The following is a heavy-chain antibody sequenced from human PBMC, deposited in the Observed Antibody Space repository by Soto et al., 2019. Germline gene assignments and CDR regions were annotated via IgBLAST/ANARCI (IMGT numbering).Heavy chain of an antibody. Sequence: GGSLRLSCATSGFTFSNYAMTWVRQAPGKGLEWVSALTGSGTTTYYADSVKGRFTISRDISKNTLYLQMNSLRAEDTAVYYCAKDATYSSSGYGGIDYWGQGT. V-gene: IGHV3-23*01. CDR2: LTGSGTTT. D-gene: IGHD6-13*01. CDR3: AKDATYSSSGYGGIDY. J-gene: IGHJ4*02. CDR1: GFTFSNYA.